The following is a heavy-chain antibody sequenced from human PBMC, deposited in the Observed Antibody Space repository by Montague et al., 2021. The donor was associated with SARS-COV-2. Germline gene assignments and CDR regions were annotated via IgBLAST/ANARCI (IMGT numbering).Heavy chain of an antibody. CDR3: AREGLNNWFDP. Sequence: SETLSLTCNVSSGSITSYYWSWIRQPPGKRLEWMGYIYYRGSTNYNPSLESRLTISVDTSKNQFSLKLRSVTAADTAIYYCAREGLNNWFDPWGQGTLVIVSS. CDR1: SGSITSYY. V-gene: IGHV4-59*01. J-gene: IGHJ5*02. CDR2: IYYRGST.